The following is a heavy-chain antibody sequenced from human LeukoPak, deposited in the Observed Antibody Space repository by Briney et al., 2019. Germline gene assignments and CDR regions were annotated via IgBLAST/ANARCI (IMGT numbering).Heavy chain of an antibody. CDR2: IDWNDDK. D-gene: IGHD6-19*01. V-gene: IGHV2-5*01. CDR1: GFSLSTSGVG. J-gene: IGHJ5*02. CDR3: AHRRIAVAGLSYKWFDP. Sequence: SGPTLVNPTQTLTLTCTFSGFSLSTSGVGVGWIRQPPGKALEWLALIDWNDDKRYSPSLKSRLTITKDTSKNQVVLTMTNMDPVDTATYYCAHRRIAVAGLSYKWFDPWGQGTLVTVSS.